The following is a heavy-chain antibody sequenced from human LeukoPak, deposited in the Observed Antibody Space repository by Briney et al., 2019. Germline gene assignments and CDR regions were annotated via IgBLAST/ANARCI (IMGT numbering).Heavy chain of an antibody. Sequence: ASVKVSCKASGYTFTSHGISWVRQAPGQGLEWMGWISAYNGNTNYAQKFQGRVTMTRDTSISTAYMELSRLRSDDTAVYYCARGGPYDYVWGSYRPTAFDYWGQGTLVTVSS. CDR2: ISAYNGNT. CDR1: GYTFTSHG. CDR3: ARGGPYDYVWGSYRPTAFDY. D-gene: IGHD3-16*02. V-gene: IGHV1-18*01. J-gene: IGHJ4*02.